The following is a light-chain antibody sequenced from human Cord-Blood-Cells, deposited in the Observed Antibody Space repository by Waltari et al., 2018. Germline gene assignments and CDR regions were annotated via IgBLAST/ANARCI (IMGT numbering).Light chain of an antibody. CDR1: QSISSY. CDR3: QQSYSTPPWT. J-gene: IGKJ1*01. Sequence: DTHLTPPPSPLSASVGDRVTITCRASQSISSYLTWYQQKPGKAPKLLIYAASSLQSGVPSRFSGSGSGTDFTLTISSLQPEDFATYYCQQSYSTPPWTFGQGTKVENK. V-gene: IGKV1-39*01. CDR2: AAS.